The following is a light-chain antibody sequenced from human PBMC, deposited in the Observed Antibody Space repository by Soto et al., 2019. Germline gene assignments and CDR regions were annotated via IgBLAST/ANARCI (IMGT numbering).Light chain of an antibody. Sequence: DLQMTQSPSSLSASVGDRVIISCQASPDISNHLNWYQQKPGKAPKLLIYDASNLEIGVPSRFSGSGSGTYFTFTIISLQPEDIATYYCQQYHNLPLTFGGGTKVEIK. CDR1: PDISNH. J-gene: IGKJ4*01. V-gene: IGKV1-33*01. CDR2: DAS. CDR3: QQYHNLPLT.